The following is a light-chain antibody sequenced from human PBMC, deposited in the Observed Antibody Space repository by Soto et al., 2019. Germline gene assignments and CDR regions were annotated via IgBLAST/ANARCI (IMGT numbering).Light chain of an antibody. CDR2: DNN. CDR1: SSNIGNNY. CDR3: GTWDSTLSAYV. J-gene: IGLJ1*01. Sequence: QSVLTQPPSVSAAPGQAVTISCSGRSSNIGNNYVSWYQQLPGTAPKLLIYDNNKRPSGIPDRFSGSKSGTSATLGITGLQTGDEADYYCGTWDSTLSAYVFGTGTKLTVL. V-gene: IGLV1-51*01.